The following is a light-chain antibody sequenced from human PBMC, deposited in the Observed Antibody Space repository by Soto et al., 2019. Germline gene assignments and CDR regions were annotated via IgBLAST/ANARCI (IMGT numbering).Light chain of an antibody. CDR1: IGSIATNF. CDR3: HSVDTGGV. CDR2: ENN. V-gene: IGLV6-57*01. J-gene: IGLJ3*02. Sequence: NFMLTQPHSVSESPGKTVTLSCTRSIGSIATNFVQWYQQRPGSSPTTIIYENNQRPSGVPDRFSGSVDTSSTSASLTSSGLEIEADSDYSCHSVDTGGVFGGGTKLTVL.